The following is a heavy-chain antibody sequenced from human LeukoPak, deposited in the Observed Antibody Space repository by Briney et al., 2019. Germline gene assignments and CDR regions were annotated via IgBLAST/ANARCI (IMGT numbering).Heavy chain of an antibody. Sequence: AGGSLRLSCAASGFTFSRYNMNWVRQAPGKGLEWVSVISGSGGSTYYADSVKGRFTISRDNSKNTLYLHMNSLRAEDTAIYYCVRDNYSYRLDVWGQGTLVTVSS. CDR3: VRDNYSYRLDV. J-gene: IGHJ4*02. V-gene: IGHV3-23*01. D-gene: IGHD2-21*01. CDR1: GFTFSRYN. CDR2: ISGSGGST.